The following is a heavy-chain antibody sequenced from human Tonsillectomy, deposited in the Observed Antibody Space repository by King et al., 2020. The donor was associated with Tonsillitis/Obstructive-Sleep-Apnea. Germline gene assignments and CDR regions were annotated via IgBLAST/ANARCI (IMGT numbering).Heavy chain of an antibody. CDR2: INTNTGNP. V-gene: IGHV7-4-1*02. Sequence: QLVQSGSELKKPGASVKVSCKASGYTFTSYPMNWVRQAPGQGLELMGWINTNTGNPTYAQGFTGRFVFSLDTSVSTAYLQISSLKAEDTAVYYCARGSEGDIVVVVAATEFDYWGQGTLVTVSS. J-gene: IGHJ4*02. D-gene: IGHD2-15*01. CDR3: ARGSEGDIVVVVAATEFDY. CDR1: GYTFTSYP.